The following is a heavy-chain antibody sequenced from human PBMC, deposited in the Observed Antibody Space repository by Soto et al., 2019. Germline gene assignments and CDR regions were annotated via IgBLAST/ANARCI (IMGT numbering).Heavy chain of an antibody. V-gene: IGHV1-18*04. J-gene: IGHJ4*02. CDR3: ARDLSRGDFWSGYYIGFDY. CDR1: GYTFTSYG. D-gene: IGHD3-3*01. CDR2: ISAYNGNT. Sequence: ASVKVSCKASGYTFTSYGISWVRQAPGQGLEWMGWISAYNGNTNYAQKLQGRVTMTTDTSTSTAYMELRSLRSDDTAVYYCARDLSRGDFWSGYYIGFDYWGQGTLVTVSS.